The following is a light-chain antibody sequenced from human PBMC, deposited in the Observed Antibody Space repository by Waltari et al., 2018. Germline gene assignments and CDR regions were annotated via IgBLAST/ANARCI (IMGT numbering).Light chain of an antibody. V-gene: IGLV2-14*01. CDR1: SSDVGGYNY. CDR3: SSYTSSSTHWV. J-gene: IGLJ3*02. CDR2: DVS. Sequence: QSALTQPASVSGSPGQSITISCTGTSSDVGGYNYVSWYQQHPGKAPKLMIYDVSKRPSGVSNHFSGSKSGNTASLTISGLQAEDEADYYCSSYTSSSTHWVFGGGTKLTVL.